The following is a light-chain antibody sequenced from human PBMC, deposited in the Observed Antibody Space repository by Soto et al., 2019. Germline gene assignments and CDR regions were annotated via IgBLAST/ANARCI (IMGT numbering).Light chain of an antibody. CDR1: ESTNNY. V-gene: IGKV3-15*01. Sequence: EIVMTQSPATLSVSPGERATLSCRASESTNNYLAWYQQKPGQAPRLLIDGASTRAAGIPPRFSGSGSGTEFTLTISRLQPDDFAVYFCQHYYNWPPYTFGQGTKLEI. CDR3: QHYYNWPPYT. J-gene: IGKJ2*01. CDR2: GAS.